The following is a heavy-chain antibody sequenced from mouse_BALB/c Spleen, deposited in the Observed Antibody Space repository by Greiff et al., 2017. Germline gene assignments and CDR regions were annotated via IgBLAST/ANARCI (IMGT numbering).Heavy chain of an antibody. CDR1: GYTFTSYW. D-gene: IGHD2-10*01. J-gene: IGHJ4*01. V-gene: IGHV1S81*02. CDR2: INPSNGRT. Sequence: QVQLQQPGAELVKPGASVKLSCKASGYTFTSYWMHWVKQRPGQGLEWIGEINPSNGRTNYNEKFKSKATLSVDKSSSTAYMQLSSLTSEDSAVYYCARRVLPQEMDYWGQGTSVTVSS. CDR3: ARRVLPQEMDY.